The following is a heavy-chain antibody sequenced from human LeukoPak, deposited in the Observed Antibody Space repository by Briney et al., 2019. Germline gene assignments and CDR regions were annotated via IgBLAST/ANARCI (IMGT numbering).Heavy chain of an antibody. CDR1: AYSISSGYY. V-gene: IGHV4-38-2*02. CDR2: IYYSGST. D-gene: IGHD4-23*01. Sequence: ASETLSLACTVSAYSISSGYYWGWIRQPPGKGLEWIGYIYYSGSTNYNPSLKSRVTISVDTSKNQFSLKLNSAIAADTAVYYCARGTGPLYGGRPDYWGQGTLVTVSS. J-gene: IGHJ4*02. CDR3: ARGTGPLYGGRPDY.